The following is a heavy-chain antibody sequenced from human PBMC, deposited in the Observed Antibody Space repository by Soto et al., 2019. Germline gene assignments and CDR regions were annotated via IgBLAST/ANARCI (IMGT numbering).Heavy chain of an antibody. CDR1: GFSLSTSGVG. J-gene: IGHJ4*02. CDR2: IYWDDDK. D-gene: IGHD3-22*01. CDR3: AHTAYYYDSSGYYYLDY. Sequence: QITLKESGPTLVKPTQTPTLTCTFSGFSLSTSGVGVGWIRQPPGKALEWLALIYWDDDKRYSPSLKSRLTITKDTSKNQVVLTMTNMDPVETATYYCAHTAYYYDSSGYYYLDYWGQGTLVTVSS. V-gene: IGHV2-5*02.